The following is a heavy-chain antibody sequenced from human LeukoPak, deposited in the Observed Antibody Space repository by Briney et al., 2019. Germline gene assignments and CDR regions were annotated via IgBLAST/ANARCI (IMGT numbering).Heavy chain of an antibody. CDR3: ARANYDILTGYHTPFDY. CDR2: IYYSGST. J-gene: IGHJ4*02. D-gene: IGHD3-9*01. V-gene: IGHV4-39*07. CDR1: GGSFSSYY. Sequence: SETLSLTCAVYGGSFSSYYWGWIRQPPGKGLEWIGSIYYSGSTYYNPSLKSRVTISVDTSKNQFSLKLSSVTAADTAVYYCARANYDILTGYHTPFDYWGQGTLVTVSS.